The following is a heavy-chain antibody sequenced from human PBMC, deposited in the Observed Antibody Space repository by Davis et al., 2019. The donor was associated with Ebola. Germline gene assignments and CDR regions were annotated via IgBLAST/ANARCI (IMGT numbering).Heavy chain of an antibody. J-gene: IGHJ4*02. V-gene: IGHV3-30*04. Sequence: GESLKISCAASGFTFRSYAMHWVRQAPGRGLEWVAIISYDGSTKYYADSVRGRFSISRDNSKNTVNLQMNSLRAEDTAFYYCARGLVAGLGIIGYWGQGTLVTVSS. CDR3: ARGLVAGLGIIGY. CDR1: GFTFRSYA. D-gene: IGHD6-19*01. CDR2: ISYDGSTK.